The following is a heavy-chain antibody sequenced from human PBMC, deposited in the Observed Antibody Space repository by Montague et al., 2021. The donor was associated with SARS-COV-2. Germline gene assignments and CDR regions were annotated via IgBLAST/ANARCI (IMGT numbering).Heavy chain of an antibody. D-gene: IGHD3-10*01. CDR3: AKASSSGFGESDC. Sequence: RLSLSASGFTFSSYAMSWVRQAPGKGLEWVSGITGSGASTYYADSVKGRFTISRDNSKNTLYLQMSSLRAEDTAVYYCAKASSSGFGESDCWGQGTLVTVS. CDR2: ITGSGAST. J-gene: IGHJ4*02. CDR1: GFTFSSYA. V-gene: IGHV3-23*01.